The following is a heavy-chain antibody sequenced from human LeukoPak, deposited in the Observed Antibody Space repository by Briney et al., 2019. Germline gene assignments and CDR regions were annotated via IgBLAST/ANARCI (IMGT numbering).Heavy chain of an antibody. CDR3: ARVNPPAAIFLRPSNWFDP. D-gene: IGHD2-2*01. V-gene: IGHV4-38-2*01. Sequence: SETLSLTCAVSGYSIGSGYYWGWIRQPPGKGLEWIGSIYHSGSTYYNPSLKSRVTISVDTSKNQFSLKLSSVTAADTAVYYCARVNPPAAIFLRPSNWFDPWGQGTLVTVSS. CDR1: GYSIGSGYY. J-gene: IGHJ5*02. CDR2: IYHSGST.